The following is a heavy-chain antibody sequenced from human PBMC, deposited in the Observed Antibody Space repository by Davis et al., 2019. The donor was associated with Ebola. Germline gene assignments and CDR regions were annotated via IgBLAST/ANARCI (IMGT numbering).Heavy chain of an antibody. V-gene: IGHV4-59*01. CDR1: GGSISSYY. J-gene: IGHJ6*02. D-gene: IGHD2-2*01. CDR3: ARGGIVVVPAAIIDYYYYYGMDV. CDR2: IYYGGST. Sequence: GSLRLSCTVSGGSISSYYWSWIRQPPGKGLEWIGYIYYGGSTNYNPSLKSRVTISVDTSKNQFSLKLSSVTAADTAVYYCARGGIVVVPAAIIDYYYYYGMDVWGQGTTVTVSS.